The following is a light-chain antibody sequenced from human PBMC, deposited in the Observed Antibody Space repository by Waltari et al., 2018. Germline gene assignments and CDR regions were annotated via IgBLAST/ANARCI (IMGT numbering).Light chain of an antibody. CDR1: QSIGNY. V-gene: IGKV1-39*01. CDR2: SAS. Sequence: DIQMTQSPSSLSAVVGDRVTITCRASQSIGNYLNWYQQKPGKAPQLLIYSASSLQRGVPSRFSGRGSGTEFSLTISGLQPDDFATYYCQQFKSFLITFGQGTRLEIK. J-gene: IGKJ5*01. CDR3: QQFKSFLIT.